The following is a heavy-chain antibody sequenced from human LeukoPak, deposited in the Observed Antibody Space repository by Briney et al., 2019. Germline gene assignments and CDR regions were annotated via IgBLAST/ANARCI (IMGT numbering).Heavy chain of an antibody. J-gene: IGHJ6*02. CDR3: ARDNRDIVVVTAAMGGYYYYGMDV. D-gene: IGHD2-2*01. Sequence: GGSLGLSCAASGFTFSRYWMNWVRQAPGKGLEWVANIKEDGSEKYYVDSVKGRFTISRDNAKNSLYLQMNSLRAEDTAVYYCARDNRDIVVVTAAMGGYYYYGMDVWGQGTTVIVSS. CDR2: IKEDGSEK. V-gene: IGHV3-7*05. CDR1: GFTFSRYW.